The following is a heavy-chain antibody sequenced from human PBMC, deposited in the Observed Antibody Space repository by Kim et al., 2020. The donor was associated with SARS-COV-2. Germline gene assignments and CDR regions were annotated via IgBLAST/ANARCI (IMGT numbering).Heavy chain of an antibody. CDR2: IKSKTDGGTT. V-gene: IGHV3-15*01. Sequence: GGSLRLSCAASGFTFSNAWMSWVRQAPGKGLEWVGRIKSKTDGGTTDYAAPVKGRFTISRDDSKNTLYLQMNSLKTEDTAVYYCTTFLTTFPYYGMDVWGQGTTVTVSS. CDR3: TTFLTTFPYYGMDV. CDR1: GFTFSNAW. D-gene: IGHD3-16*01. J-gene: IGHJ6*02.